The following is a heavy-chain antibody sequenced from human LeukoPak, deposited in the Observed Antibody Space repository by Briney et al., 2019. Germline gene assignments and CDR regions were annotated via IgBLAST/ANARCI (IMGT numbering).Heavy chain of an antibody. V-gene: IGHV3-30*02. J-gene: IGHJ1*01. Sequence: GGSLRLPCAASGFTISSHGMHWVRQRPGKGLEWVAFLHSNGNNKYYADVVKGRFAISRDNSKNTLHLQMNSLRPEDTAVYYCARSFSAREYFEHWGQGTLVTVSS. CDR3: ARSFSAREYFEH. CDR1: GFTISSHG. CDR2: LHSNGNNK. D-gene: IGHD6-6*01.